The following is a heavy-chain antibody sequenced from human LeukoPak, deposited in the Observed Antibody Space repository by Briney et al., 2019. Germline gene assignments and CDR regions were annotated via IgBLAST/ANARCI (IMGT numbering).Heavy chain of an antibody. CDR1: GCTGSSSY. CDR2: IYSDSTT. CDR3: ARVYSGSFSGRYFDY. V-gene: IGHV3-66*01. D-gene: IGHD1-26*01. Sequence: GGSLTLSGAASGCTGSSSYMTWVRQTPGTGLAWGSVIYSDSTTFYADSVKGRFTISRGNSKNTLYLQMNSLRAEDTAVYYCARVYSGSFSGRYFDYWGQGTLVTVSS. J-gene: IGHJ4*02.